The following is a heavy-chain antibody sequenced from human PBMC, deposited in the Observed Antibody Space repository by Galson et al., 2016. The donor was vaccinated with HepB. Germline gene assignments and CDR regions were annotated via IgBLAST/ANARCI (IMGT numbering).Heavy chain of an antibody. J-gene: IGHJ4*02. CDR1: GGSISSSDW. V-gene: IGHV4-4*02. D-gene: IGHD1-26*01. Sequence: SETLSLTCAVSGGSISSSDWWSWVRQPPGNGLEWMGEIFHSGSTNNNPSLKSRVTISVDKSKNTFSLKLCTVTAADTAVYYFAKEGEWDLLNSFDSWGQGTLVTVSS. CDR2: IFHSGST. CDR3: AKEGEWDLLNSFDS.